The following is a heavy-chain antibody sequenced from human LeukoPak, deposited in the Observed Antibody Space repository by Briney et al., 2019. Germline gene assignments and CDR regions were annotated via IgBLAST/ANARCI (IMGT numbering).Heavy chain of an antibody. CDR1: GFTFSSYA. V-gene: IGHV3-21*01. CDR2: ISSSSSYI. Sequence: PGGSLRLSCAASGFTFSSYAMNWVRQAPGKGLEWASSISSSSSYIYYADSVKGRFTISRDNAKNSLYLQMNSLRAEDTAVYYCARVRDTAMVLWGQGTLVTVSS. D-gene: IGHD5-18*01. CDR3: ARVRDTAMVL. J-gene: IGHJ4*02.